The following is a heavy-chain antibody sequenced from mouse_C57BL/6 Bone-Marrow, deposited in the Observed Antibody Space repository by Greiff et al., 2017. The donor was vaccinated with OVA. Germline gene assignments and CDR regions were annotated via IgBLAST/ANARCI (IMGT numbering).Heavy chain of an antibody. D-gene: IGHD1-1*01. CDR1: GFSLTSYG. CDR3: AKITTVVATRYFEV. V-gene: IGHV2-5*01. CDR2: IWRGGST. Sequence: VKLMESGPGLVQPSQSLSITCTVSGFSLTSYGVHWVRQSPGKGLEWLGVIWRGGSTDYNAAFMSRLSITKDNSKSQVFFKMNSLQADDTAIYYCAKITTVVATRYFEVWGTGTTVTVSS. J-gene: IGHJ1*03.